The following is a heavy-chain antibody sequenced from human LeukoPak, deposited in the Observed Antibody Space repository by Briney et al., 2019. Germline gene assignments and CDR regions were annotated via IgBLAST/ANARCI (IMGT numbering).Heavy chain of an antibody. CDR1: GYVFGFYW. J-gene: IGHJ3*02. CDR3: AKTDSAEGSFEI. CDR2: SFPGDDDT. Sequence: GESLQISCQASGYVFGFYWIAWVRHMLGKGREWMVISFPGDDDTRYGPSMQGQVIISADTSTKTAYLHLNSLKASDTAIYYRAKTDSAEGSFEIWGQGTMVTVSS. V-gene: IGHV5-51*01. D-gene: IGHD1-14*01.